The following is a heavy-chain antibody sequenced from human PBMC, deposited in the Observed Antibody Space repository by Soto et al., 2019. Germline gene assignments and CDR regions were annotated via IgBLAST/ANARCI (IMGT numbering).Heavy chain of an antibody. V-gene: IGHV4-61*08. D-gene: IGHD3-22*01. CDR1: GGSISSGGYY. CDR2: IYYSGST. Sequence: SETLSLTCTVSGGSISSGGYYWSWIRQPPGKGLEWIEYIYYSGSTNYNPSLKSRVTISVDTSKNQFSLKLSSVTAADTAVYYCARLYYDSSGPFDYWGQGTLVTVSS. J-gene: IGHJ4*02. CDR3: ARLYYDSSGPFDY.